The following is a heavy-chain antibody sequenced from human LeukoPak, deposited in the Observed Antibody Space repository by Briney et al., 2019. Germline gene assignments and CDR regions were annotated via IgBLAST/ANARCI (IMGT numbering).Heavy chain of an antibody. CDR3: AKSIDFTGYSSWDY. Sequence: GGSLSLSCSASGFTFSNFAMSWVRQAPGKGLEWVSGISGSGIRTFSADSVKGRFTISRDNSKNTLYLQIHSLRAEDTAVYYCAKSIDFTGYSSWDYWGRGTLVTVSS. CDR2: ISGSGIRT. V-gene: IGHV3-23*01. J-gene: IGHJ4*02. D-gene: IGHD3-9*01. CDR1: GFTFSNFA.